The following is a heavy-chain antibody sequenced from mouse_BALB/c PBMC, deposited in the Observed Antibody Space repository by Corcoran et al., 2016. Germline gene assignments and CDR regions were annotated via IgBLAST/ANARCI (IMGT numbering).Heavy chain of an antibody. CDR1: GYTFTNYG. D-gene: IGHD1-1*01. V-gene: IGHV9-3-1*01. J-gene: IGHJ3*01. Sequence: QIQLVQSGPELKKPGETVKISCKASGYTFTNYGMNWVKQAPGKGLKWMGWINTYTGEPTYADDCKGRFAFSLETSASTAYLQINNLKNEDTATYFCARSDGSSWFAYWGQGTLVTVSA. CDR3: ARSDGSSWFAY. CDR2: INTYTGEP.